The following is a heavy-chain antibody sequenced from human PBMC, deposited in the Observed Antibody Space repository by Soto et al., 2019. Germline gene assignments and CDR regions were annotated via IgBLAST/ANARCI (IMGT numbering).Heavy chain of an antibody. CDR3: ARGRLLYYDSSGYRY. CDR2: IYYSGST. D-gene: IGHD3-22*01. Sequence: PSETLSLTCTVSGGSISSYYWSWIRQPPGKGLEWIGYIYYSGSTNYNPSLKSRVTISVDTSKNQFSLKLSSVTAADTAVYYCARGRLLYYDSSGYRYWGQGTLVTVSS. J-gene: IGHJ4*02. CDR1: GGSISSYY. V-gene: IGHV4-59*01.